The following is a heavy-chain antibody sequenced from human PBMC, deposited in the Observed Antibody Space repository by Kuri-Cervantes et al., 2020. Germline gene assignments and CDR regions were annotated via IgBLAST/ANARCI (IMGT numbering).Heavy chain of an antibody. CDR1: GDSINNYY. J-gene: IGHJ4*02. CDR2: IYASGST. V-gene: IGHV4-4*07. D-gene: IGHD4-17*01. Sequence: SCTVSGDSINNYYWSWIRQPAGKGLEWIGRIYASGSTNYNPSLKSRVTISVDTSKNQFSLKLSSVTAADTAVYYCARELGPDYGDSYFDYWGQGTLVTVSS. CDR3: ARELGPDYGDSYFDY.